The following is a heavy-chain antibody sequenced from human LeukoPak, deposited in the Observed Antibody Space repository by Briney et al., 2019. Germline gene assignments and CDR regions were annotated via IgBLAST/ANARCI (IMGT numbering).Heavy chain of an antibody. Sequence: ASVKVSCKASGYTFTSYGISWVRQAPGQGLEWMGWISGYNGNTNYAQKLQGRVTMTTDTSTSTAYMELRSLRSDDTAVYYCARDDSSGWPYDAFAIWGQGTMVTVSS. J-gene: IGHJ3*02. D-gene: IGHD6-19*01. CDR1: GYTFTSYG. CDR2: ISGYNGNT. V-gene: IGHV1-18*01. CDR3: ARDDSSGWPYDAFAI.